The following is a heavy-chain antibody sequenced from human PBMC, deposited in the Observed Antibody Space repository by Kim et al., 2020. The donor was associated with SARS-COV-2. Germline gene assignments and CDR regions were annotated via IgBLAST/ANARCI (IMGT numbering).Heavy chain of an antibody. CDR2: IYHSRST. D-gene: IGHD2-2*01. Sequence: SETLSLTCAVSSCPISSSNWRSWVCQPPGKGLDWICEIYHSRSTNYHPPLKSRDTISEDKPKNQFSLKLSSVTAADTAVYYCATAPRGTSLHWHYWCQGTRVTLSS. CDR1: SCPISSSNW. J-gene: IGHJ4*02. V-gene: IGHV4-4*02. CDR3: ATAPRGTSLHWHY.